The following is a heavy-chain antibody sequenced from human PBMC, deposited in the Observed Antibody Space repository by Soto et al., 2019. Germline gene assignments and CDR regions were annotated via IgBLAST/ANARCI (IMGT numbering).Heavy chain of an antibody. D-gene: IGHD3-10*01. CDR3: ARDTVDGFGEVHDY. V-gene: IGHV3-48*02. CDR2: ISSSTK. J-gene: IGHJ4*02. CDR1: GFTFSSYS. Sequence: EVQLVESGGGLVQPGGSLRLSCAASGFTFSSYSMNWVRQAPGKGLEWVSYISSSTKYYAGSVKGRFTISRDNAKNSLYLQMNSLRDEDTAVYYCARDTVDGFGEVHDYWGQGTLVTVSS.